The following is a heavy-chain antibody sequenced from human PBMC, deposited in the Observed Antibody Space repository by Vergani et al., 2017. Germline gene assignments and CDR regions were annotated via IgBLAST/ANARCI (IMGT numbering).Heavy chain of an antibody. D-gene: IGHD2-15*01. CDR1: GFTFGDYY. CDR3: ARISGGSAPYLHY. V-gene: IGHV3-7*01. Sequence: LHLVESGGGVVQPGGSLRLSCAASGFTFGDYYMAWIRLAPGKGLDWVASIKRDGTETFYVDSVKGRFTISRDNAKTTLYLQMNSLRDEDRGVYYCARISGGSAPYLHYWGQGTLVTVAS. J-gene: IGHJ1*01. CDR2: IKRDGTET.